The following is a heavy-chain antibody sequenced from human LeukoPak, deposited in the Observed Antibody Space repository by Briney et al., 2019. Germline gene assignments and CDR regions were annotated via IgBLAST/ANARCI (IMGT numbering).Heavy chain of an antibody. CDR3: ARDNRSGYYDY. J-gene: IGHJ4*02. CDR1: GLTFSSYG. CDR2: IWYDGSNK. V-gene: IGHV3-33*01. Sequence: PGRSLRLSCAASGLTFSSYGMHWVRQAPGKGLEWVAVIWYDGSNKYYADSVKGRFTISRDNSKNTLYLQMNSMRAEDTAVYYCARDNRSGYYDYWGQGTLVTVSS. D-gene: IGHD3-22*01.